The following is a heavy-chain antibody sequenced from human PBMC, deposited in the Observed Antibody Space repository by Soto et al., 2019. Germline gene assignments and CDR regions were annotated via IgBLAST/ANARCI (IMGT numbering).Heavy chain of an antibody. D-gene: IGHD1-26*01. V-gene: IGHV4-4*07. CDR2: MQHTGNT. CDR1: GASIRSYH. CDR3: ARQRPTDGRWEFANYYGMDV. Sequence: PSETLSLTCAVSGASIRSYHWSWIRQPAGKGLEWIGRMQHTGNTNYNPSLKSRVTMSVDTSKNQISLKMTSVTAADTAVYYCARQRPTDGRWEFANYYGMDVWGQGTPVTVSS. J-gene: IGHJ6*02.